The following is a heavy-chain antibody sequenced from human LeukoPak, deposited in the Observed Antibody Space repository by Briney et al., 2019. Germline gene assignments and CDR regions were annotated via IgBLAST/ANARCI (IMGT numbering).Heavy chain of an antibody. Sequence: ASVKVSCKASGYTFTSYDINWVRQATGQGLEWMGWMNPNSGNTGYAQKFQGRVTMTRDTSISTAYMELSRLRSDDTAVYYCARGGAVSGYKYYFDYWSQGTLVTVSS. V-gene: IGHV1-8*01. J-gene: IGHJ4*02. CDR1: GYTFTSYD. CDR2: MNPNSGNT. CDR3: ARGGAVSGYKYYFDY. D-gene: IGHD3-22*01.